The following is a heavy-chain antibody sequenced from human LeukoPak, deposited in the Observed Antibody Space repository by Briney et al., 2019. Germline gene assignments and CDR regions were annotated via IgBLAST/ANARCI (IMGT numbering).Heavy chain of an antibody. CDR1: GYTFTSHG. V-gene: IGHV1-18*01. CDR3: VREDCSSPNCYLEDY. Sequence: HGASVKVSCKASGYTFTSHGISWVRQAPGQGLEWMGWINPYNGDTKYAQNVQGRVTMSTDTSTSTVYLEFRSLRSDDTAVYYCVREDCSSPNCYLEDYWGQGTLVTVSS. J-gene: IGHJ4*02. D-gene: IGHD2-2*01. CDR2: INPYNGDT.